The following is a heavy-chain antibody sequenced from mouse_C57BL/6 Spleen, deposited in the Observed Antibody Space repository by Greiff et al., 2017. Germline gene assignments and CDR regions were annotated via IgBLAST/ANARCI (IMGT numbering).Heavy chain of an antibody. CDR3: ARFLGAVDY. V-gene: IGHV1-4*01. Sequence: VQLQQSGAELARPGASVKMSCKASGYTFTSYTLHWVKQRPGQGLEWIGYSNPSSGYTKYNQKFKDKATLTAGKSSSTAYMQLSSLTSEDSAVYYCARFLGAVDYWGQGTSVTVSS. D-gene: IGHD3-1*01. CDR2: SNPSSGYT. J-gene: IGHJ4*01. CDR1: GYTFTSYT.